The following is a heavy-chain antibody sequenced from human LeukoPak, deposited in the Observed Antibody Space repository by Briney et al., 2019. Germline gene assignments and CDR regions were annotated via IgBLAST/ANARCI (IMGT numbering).Heavy chain of an antibody. V-gene: IGHV1-2*02. D-gene: IGHD3-10*01. J-gene: IGHJ5*02. CDR1: GYTFTGYY. Sequence: ASVKVSCKASGYTFTGYYMHWVRQAPGQGLEWMGWINPNSGGTNYAQKFQGRVTMTRDTSTSTAYMELRSLRSDDTAVYYCARGDSGTSNWFDPWGQGTLVTVSS. CDR2: INPNSGGT. CDR3: ARGDSGTSNWFDP.